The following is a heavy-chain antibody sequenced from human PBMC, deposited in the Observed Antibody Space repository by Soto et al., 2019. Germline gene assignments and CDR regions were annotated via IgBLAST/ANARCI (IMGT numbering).Heavy chain of an antibody. D-gene: IGHD6-19*01. CDR3: ARGGRLIRPLDY. V-gene: IGHV4-39*01. Sequence: QLQLQESGPGLVKPSETLSLTCTVSGGSISSSSHYWGWIRQPPGKGLEWIGSIYYSGSTYYNPSLKSRVTISVDTSKNQFSLKLSSVTAADTAVYYCARGGRLIRPLDYWGQGTLVTVSS. CDR2: IYYSGST. CDR1: GGSISSSSHY. J-gene: IGHJ4*02.